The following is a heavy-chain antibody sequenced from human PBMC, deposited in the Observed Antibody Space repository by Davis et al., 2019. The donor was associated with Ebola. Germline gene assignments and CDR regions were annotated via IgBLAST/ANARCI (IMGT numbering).Heavy chain of an antibody. J-gene: IGHJ5*02. Sequence: GESLKISCAASGFTFSSYSMNWVRQAPGKGLEWVSYISSSSSTIYYADSVKGRFTISRDNAKNSLYLQMNSLRDEDTAVYYCARDPNFFSEWLLTWFDPWGQGTLVTVSS. D-gene: IGHD3-3*01. CDR3: ARDPNFFSEWLLTWFDP. CDR2: ISSSSSTI. CDR1: GFTFSSYS. V-gene: IGHV3-48*02.